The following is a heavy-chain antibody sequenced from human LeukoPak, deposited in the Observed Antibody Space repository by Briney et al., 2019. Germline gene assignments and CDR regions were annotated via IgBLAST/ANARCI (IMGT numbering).Heavy chain of an antibody. J-gene: IGHJ6*04. CDR2: ISGSGGST. CDR3: AKVGGIVVVPAAIPRMGLFNV. D-gene: IGHD2-2*01. Sequence: PGGSLRLSCTASGFTFNTYWMSWVRQAPGKGLEWVSVISGSGGSTYYADSVKGRFTISRDNSKNTVYLQMNSLRAEDTAVYYCAKVGGIVVVPAAIPRMGLFNVWGKGTTVTISS. CDR1: GFTFNTYW. V-gene: IGHV3-23*01.